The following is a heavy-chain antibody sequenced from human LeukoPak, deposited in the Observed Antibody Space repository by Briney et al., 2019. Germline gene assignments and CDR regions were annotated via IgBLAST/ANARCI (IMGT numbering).Heavy chain of an antibody. V-gene: IGHV1-18*01. CDR3: ARGLYSSSWYTGEAFDI. D-gene: IGHD6-13*01. CDR1: GYTFTSYG. Sequence: ASVKVSCKASGYTFTSYGISWVRQAPGQGLEWMGWISAYNGNTNYAQKLQGRVTMTTDTSTSTAYMELRSLRSDDTAVYYCARGLYSSSWYTGEAFDIWGQGTMVTVSS. J-gene: IGHJ3*02. CDR2: ISAYNGNT.